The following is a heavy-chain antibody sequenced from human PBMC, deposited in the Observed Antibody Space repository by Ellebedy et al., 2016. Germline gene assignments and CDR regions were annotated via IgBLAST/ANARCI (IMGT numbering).Heavy chain of an antibody. CDR1: GFTFSNYG. CDR2: IWYDGSNE. Sequence: GGSLRLSCAASGFTFSNYGMHWVRQAPGKGLEWVALIWYDGSNEFYADSVKGRFTISRDNSKKALYLQMNSLRAEDTAVYYCARGEGITMVRGVMPELWYFDLWGRGTLVTVSS. V-gene: IGHV3-33*01. J-gene: IGHJ2*01. D-gene: IGHD3-10*01. CDR3: ARGEGITMVRGVMPELWYFDL.